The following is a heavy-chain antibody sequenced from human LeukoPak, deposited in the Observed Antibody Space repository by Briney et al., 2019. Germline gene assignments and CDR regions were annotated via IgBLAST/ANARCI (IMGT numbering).Heavy chain of an antibody. V-gene: IGHV3-23*01. J-gene: IGHJ4*02. CDR2: ISGSGGST. CDR1: GFTFSSYA. D-gene: IGHD3-22*01. CDR3: ARDYDSSGYFDY. Sequence: GGSLRLSCAASGFTFSSYAMRWVRQAPGKGLEWVSAISGSGGSTYYADSVKGRFTISRDNAKNSLYLQMDSLRAEDTAVYYCARDYDSSGYFDYWGQGTLVTVSS.